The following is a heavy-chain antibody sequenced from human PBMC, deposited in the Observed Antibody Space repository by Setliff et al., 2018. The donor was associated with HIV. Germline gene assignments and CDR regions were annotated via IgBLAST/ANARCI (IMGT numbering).Heavy chain of an antibody. D-gene: IGHD3-3*01. CDR3: ARESRNDFWSGYYRTFDI. Sequence: SETLSLTCTVSGGSISSGGYYWSWIRQHPGKGLEWIGYIYYSGSTYYNPSLKSRVIISVDTSKNQFSLKLSSVTAADTAMYFCARESRNDFWSGYYRTFDIWGQGTMVTVSS. J-gene: IGHJ3*02. CDR1: GGSISSGGYY. V-gene: IGHV4-31*03. CDR2: IYYSGST.